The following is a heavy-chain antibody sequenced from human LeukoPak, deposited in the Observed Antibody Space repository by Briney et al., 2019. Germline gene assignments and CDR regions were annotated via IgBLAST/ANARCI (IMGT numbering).Heavy chain of an antibody. Sequence: SETLSLTCTVSGDSISSTNWWSWVRQPPGKGLEWIGEIYHSGNTNYNPSLKSRVSISVDKSKNQFSLNLSSVTAADTAVYYCARAFYPGYYSYMAVWGKGTTVTVSS. V-gene: IGHV4-4*02. J-gene: IGHJ6*03. CDR3: ARAFYPGYYSYMAV. CDR1: GDSISSTNW. CDR2: IYHSGNT. D-gene: IGHD3-3*02.